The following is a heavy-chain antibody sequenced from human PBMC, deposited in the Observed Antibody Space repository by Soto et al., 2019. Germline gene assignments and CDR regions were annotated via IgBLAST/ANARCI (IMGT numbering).Heavy chain of an antibody. V-gene: IGHV3-30*18. CDR2: ISYDGSNK. D-gene: IGHD6-13*01. Sequence: GGSLRLSCAASGFSFSNDDMQWVRQAPGKGLEWVAVISYDGSNKYYADSVKGRFTISRDNSKNTLDLQMDSLRAEDTAVYYCAKNSPEIAAVGTRGVLDGWGQGTLVTVSS. CDR3: AKNSPEIAAVGTRGVLDG. CDR1: GFSFSNDD. J-gene: IGHJ4*02.